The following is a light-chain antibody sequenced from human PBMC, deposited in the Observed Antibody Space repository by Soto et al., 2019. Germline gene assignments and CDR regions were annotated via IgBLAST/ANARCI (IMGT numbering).Light chain of an antibody. CDR1: QGISSY. J-gene: IGKJ5*01. CDR2: AAS. CDR3: QQSYSTPSIT. V-gene: IGKV1-8*01. Sequence: AIRMTQSPSSLSASTGDRVTITCRASQGISSYLAWYQQKPGKAPKLLIYAASTLQSGVPSRFSGSGSGTDFTFTISSLQPEDFATYYCQQSYSTPSITFGQGTRLE.